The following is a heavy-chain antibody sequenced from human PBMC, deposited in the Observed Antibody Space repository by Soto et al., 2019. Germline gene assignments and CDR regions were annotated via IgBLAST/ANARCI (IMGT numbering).Heavy chain of an antibody. Sequence: GGSLRLSFAASGFTFISYAMSCVRQAPGKGLEWVSAISGSGGSTYYADSVKGRFTISRDNSKNTLYLQMNSLRAEDTAVYSCAKDLRYFPVDAFDIWGQGTMVTVSS. CDR1: GFTFISYA. CDR2: ISGSGGST. CDR3: AKDLRYFPVDAFDI. D-gene: IGHD3-9*01. V-gene: IGHV3-23*01. J-gene: IGHJ3*02.